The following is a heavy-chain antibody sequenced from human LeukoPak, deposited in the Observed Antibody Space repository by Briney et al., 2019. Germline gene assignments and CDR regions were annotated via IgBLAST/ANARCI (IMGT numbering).Heavy chain of an antibody. CDR3: ARDRSSGWYDY. CDR1: GYTFNSYD. Sequence: GASVKVSCKASGYTFNSYDINWVRQATGQGLEWMGWMNPNTGNTGYGERFQGTVTMTRDNSISTAYMELNSLRAEDTAVYYCARDRSSGWYDYWGQGTLVTVSS. V-gene: IGHV1-8*01. CDR2: MNPNTGNT. J-gene: IGHJ4*02. D-gene: IGHD6-19*01.